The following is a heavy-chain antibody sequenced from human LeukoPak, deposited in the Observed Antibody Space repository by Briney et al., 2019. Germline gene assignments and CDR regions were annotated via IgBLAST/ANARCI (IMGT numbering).Heavy chain of an antibody. CDR2: IIPIFGTA. J-gene: IGHJ4*02. CDR1: GGTFISYA. V-gene: IGHV1-69*01. CDR3: ARVRDKSPRSSSGWYY. Sequence: GSSVKVSCKASGGTFISYAISWVRQAPGQGVEWMGGIIPIFGTANYAQKFQGRVTITADESTSTAYMELSSLRSEDTAVYYCARVRDKSPRSSSGWYYGGQGTLVTVSS. D-gene: IGHD6-19*01.